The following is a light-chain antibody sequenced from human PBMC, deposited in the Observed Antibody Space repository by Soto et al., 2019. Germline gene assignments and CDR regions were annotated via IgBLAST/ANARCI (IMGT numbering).Light chain of an antibody. V-gene: IGKV3-20*01. CDR3: QQYDNSPFT. Sequence: EVVLTQSPGTLSLSPGESATLSCRASQSVSGMYLAWYQQKPGQAPRLPIYGTSNRATGIPDRFSGSGSGTDFTLTIRRLEPEDLAMYFCQQYDNSPFTFGPGTKVDI. CDR1: QSVSGMY. CDR2: GTS. J-gene: IGKJ3*01.